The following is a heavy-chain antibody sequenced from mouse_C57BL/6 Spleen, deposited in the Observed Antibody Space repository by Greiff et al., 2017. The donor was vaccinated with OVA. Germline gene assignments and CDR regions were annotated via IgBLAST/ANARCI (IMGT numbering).Heavy chain of an antibody. CDR3: ARGDEYGGAWFAY. CDR1: GYAFSSYW. D-gene: IGHD5-1*01. J-gene: IGHJ3*01. V-gene: IGHV1-80*01. CDR2: IYPGDGDT. Sequence: QVHVKQSGAELVKPGASVKISCKASGYAFSSYWMNWVKQRPGKGLEWIGQIYPGDGDTNYNGKFKGKATLTADKSSSTAYMQLSSLTSEDSAVYFCARGDEYGGAWFAYWGQGTLVTVSA.